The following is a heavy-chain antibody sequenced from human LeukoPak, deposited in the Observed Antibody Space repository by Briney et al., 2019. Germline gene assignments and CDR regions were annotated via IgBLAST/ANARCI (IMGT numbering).Heavy chain of an antibody. V-gene: IGHV1-69*04. Sequence: ASVKVSCKASGGTFSSYAISWVQQAPGQGLEWMGRIIPILGIANYAQKFQGRVTITADKSTSTAYMELSSLRSEDTAVYYCARDMGGSGSYYVWGQGTLVTVSS. CDR2: IIPILGIA. J-gene: IGHJ4*02. CDR1: GGTFSSYA. CDR3: ARDMGGSGSYYV. D-gene: IGHD3-10*01.